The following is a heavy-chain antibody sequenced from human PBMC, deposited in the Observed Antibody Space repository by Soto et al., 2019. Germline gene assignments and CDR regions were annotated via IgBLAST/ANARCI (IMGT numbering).Heavy chain of an antibody. CDR1: GFTLSNYA. D-gene: IGHD6-19*01. V-gene: IGHV3-23*01. CDR2: VSGHSRSI. Sequence: DVQLLESGGGLVQPGGSLRLTCAASGFTLSNYAMSWVRQAPGKGLEWVSVVSGHSRSIYYADSVRGRFTISRDNSKNTQYLQMNSLRVEDTSVYHCAKTHPSRAHTSGWNDWFAPWGEGTLVTVSS. J-gene: IGHJ5*02. CDR3: AKTHPSRAHTSGWNDWFAP.